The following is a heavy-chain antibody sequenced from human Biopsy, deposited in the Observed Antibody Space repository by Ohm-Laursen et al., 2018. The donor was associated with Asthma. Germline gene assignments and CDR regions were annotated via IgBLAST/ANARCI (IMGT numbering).Heavy chain of an antibody. Sequence: GSLRLSCTASGFTLGAYCMSWVRQVPGQGLEWVANIKHDGSEKNYVDSLKGRFTISRDNAKNLLFLQMNSLRAEDTAVYYCARTFHFWSPYHAEHYQLWGQGTLVTVSS. CDR1: GFTLGAYC. CDR2: IKHDGSEK. CDR3: ARTFHFWSPYHAEHYQL. J-gene: IGHJ1*01. D-gene: IGHD3-3*01. V-gene: IGHV3-7*01.